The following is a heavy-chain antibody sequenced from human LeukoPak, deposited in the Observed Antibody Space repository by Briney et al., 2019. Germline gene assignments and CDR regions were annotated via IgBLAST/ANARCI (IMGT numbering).Heavy chain of an antibody. Sequence: PGGSLRLSCAASGFTVSSNYMSWVRQAPGKGLEWVSAIHSGGTTHYADSVKGRFTISRDNSKNTMYLQMNSLRVEDTAVYYCARTSYGSGSYYPDYWGQGTLVTVSS. V-gene: IGHV3-66*01. CDR2: IHSGGTT. D-gene: IGHD3-10*01. J-gene: IGHJ4*02. CDR3: ARTSYGSGSYYPDY. CDR1: GFTVSSNY.